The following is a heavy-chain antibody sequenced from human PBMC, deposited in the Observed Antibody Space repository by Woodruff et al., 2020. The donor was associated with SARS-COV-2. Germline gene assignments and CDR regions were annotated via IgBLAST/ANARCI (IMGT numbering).Heavy chain of an antibody. J-gene: IGHJ6*03. D-gene: IGHD2-2*01. V-gene: IGHV3-13*01. Sequence: AIGTAGDTYYPGSVKGRFTISRENAKNSLYLQMNSLRAGDTAVYYCARDKRNLPAAMKGRVGESYMDVWGKGTTVTVSS. CDR2: IGTAGDT. CDR3: ARDKRNLPAAMKGRVGESYMDV.